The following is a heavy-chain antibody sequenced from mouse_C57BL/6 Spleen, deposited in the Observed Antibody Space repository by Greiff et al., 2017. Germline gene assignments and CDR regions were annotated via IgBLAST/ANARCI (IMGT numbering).Heavy chain of an antibody. CDR2: IDPETGGT. J-gene: IGHJ3*01. Sequence: VKLMESGAELVRPGASVTLSCKASGYTFTDYEMHWVKQTPVHGLEWIGAIDPETGGTAYNQKFKGKAILTADKSSSTAYMELRSLTSEDSAVYYCTRRILTTVVEGFAYWGQGTLVTVSA. V-gene: IGHV1-15*01. D-gene: IGHD1-1*01. CDR3: TRRILTTVVEGFAY. CDR1: GYTFTDYE.